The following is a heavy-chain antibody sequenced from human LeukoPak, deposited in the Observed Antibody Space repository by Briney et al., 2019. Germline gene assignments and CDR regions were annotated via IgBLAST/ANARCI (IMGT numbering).Heavy chain of an antibody. CDR3: APRRDVLTGYYLLDY. CDR1: GFTFSDYY. J-gene: IGHJ4*02. CDR2: ITSGGST. Sequence: GGSLRLSCAASGFTFSDYYMNWIRQAPGKGLEWVSAITSGGSTYYADSVKGRFTISRDNSKNTLYLQMNSLRAEDTAVYYCAPRRDVLTGYYLLDYWGQGTLVTVSS. D-gene: IGHD3-9*01. V-gene: IGHV3-23*01.